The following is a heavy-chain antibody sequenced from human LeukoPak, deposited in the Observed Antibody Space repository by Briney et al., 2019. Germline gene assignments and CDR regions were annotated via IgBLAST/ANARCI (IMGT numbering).Heavy chain of an antibody. V-gene: IGHV3-33*01. CDR2: IWYDGSNK. J-gene: IGHJ4*02. D-gene: IGHD1-26*01. CDR3: ARSGSYWESDY. CDR1: GFTFSSYG. Sequence: GGSLRLSCAASGFTFSSYGMHWVRQAPGKGLEWVAVIWYDGSNKYYADSVKGRFTISRDNSKNTLYLQMGSLRAEDMAVYYCARSGSYWESDYWGQGTLVTVSS.